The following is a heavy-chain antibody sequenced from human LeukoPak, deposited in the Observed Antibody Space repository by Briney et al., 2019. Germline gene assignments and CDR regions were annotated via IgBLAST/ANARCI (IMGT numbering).Heavy chain of an antibody. Sequence: SETLSLTCTVSGYSISSGYYWGWIRQPPGKGLEWIGSIYHSGSTYYNPSLKSRVTISVDTSKNQFSLKLSSVTAADTAVYYCAREDDSSGYYYFDYWGQGTLVTVSS. D-gene: IGHD3-22*01. CDR2: IYHSGST. V-gene: IGHV4-38-2*02. J-gene: IGHJ4*02. CDR3: AREDDSSGYYYFDY. CDR1: GYSISSGYY.